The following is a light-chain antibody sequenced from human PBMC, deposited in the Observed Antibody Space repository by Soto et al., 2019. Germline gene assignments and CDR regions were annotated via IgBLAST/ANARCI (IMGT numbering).Light chain of an antibody. V-gene: IGKV1-5*03. Sequence: DIQMTQSPSTLSLSVGDIVTITCLASQTISSWLAWYQQKPGKAPKLLIYKASTLKSGVPSGFSGSGSGTEFTLTISSLQPDDFATYYCQHYNSYSEAFGQGTKV. J-gene: IGKJ1*01. CDR3: QHYNSYSEA. CDR1: QTISSW. CDR2: KAS.